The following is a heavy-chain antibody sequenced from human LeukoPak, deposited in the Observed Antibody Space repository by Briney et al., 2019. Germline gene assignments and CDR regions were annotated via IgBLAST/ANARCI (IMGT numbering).Heavy chain of an antibody. CDR2: ISGSGGST. J-gene: IGHJ4*02. CDR3: AKDLYSYGNSYFDY. D-gene: IGHD5-18*01. Sequence: GGSLRLSCAASGFTFDDFAMHWVRQVPGKGLEWVSAISGSGGSTYYADSVKGRFTISRDNSKNTLYLQMNSLRAEDTAVYYCAKDLYSYGNSYFDYWGQGTLVTVSS. V-gene: IGHV3-23*01. CDR1: GFTFDDFA.